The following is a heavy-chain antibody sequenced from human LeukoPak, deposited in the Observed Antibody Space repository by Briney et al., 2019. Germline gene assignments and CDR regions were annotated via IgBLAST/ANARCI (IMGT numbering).Heavy chain of an antibody. Sequence: ASVKVSCKTSGFTFSDSAIQWVRQARGPRLEWVGWIVVGTGNTNSAQKFQDRVTITRDMTTTTAYMELSSLTSEDTAVYYCAASLSGFDNWGQGTLVTVSS. CDR3: AASLSGFDN. CDR1: GFTFSDSA. CDR2: IVVGTGNT. V-gene: IGHV1-58*02. J-gene: IGHJ4*02. D-gene: IGHD1-26*01.